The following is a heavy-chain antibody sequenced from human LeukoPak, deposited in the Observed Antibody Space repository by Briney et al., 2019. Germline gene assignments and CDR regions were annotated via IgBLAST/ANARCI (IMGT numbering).Heavy chain of an antibody. D-gene: IGHD3-10*01. CDR1: GFTFSDYY. Sequence: GGSLRLSCAASGFTFSDYYMSWIRQAPGKGLEWVSYISSSSSYTNYADSVKGRFTISRDNAKNSLYLQMNSLRAEDTAVYYCARHTRITMVRGVPWFDYWGQGTLVTVSS. J-gene: IGHJ4*02. V-gene: IGHV3-11*03. CDR3: ARHTRITMVRGVPWFDY. CDR2: ISSSSSYT.